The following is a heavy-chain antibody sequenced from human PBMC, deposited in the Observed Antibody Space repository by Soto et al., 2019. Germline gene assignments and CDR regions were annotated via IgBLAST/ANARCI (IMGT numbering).Heavy chain of an antibody. D-gene: IGHD2-2*01. J-gene: IGHJ4*02. CDR3: ARHPSWYFDY. CDR1: GGSISSYY. CDR2: IYYSGST. Sequence: PSETLSLTCTVSGGSISSYYWSWFRQPPGKGLEWIGYIYYSGSTNYNPSLKSRVTISVDTSKNQFSLKLSSVTAADTAVYYCARHPSWYFDYWGQGTLVTVS. V-gene: IGHV4-59*08.